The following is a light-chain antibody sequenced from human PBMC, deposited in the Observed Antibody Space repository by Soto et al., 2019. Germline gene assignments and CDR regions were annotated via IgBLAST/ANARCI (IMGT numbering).Light chain of an antibody. CDR3: QQYNSYWT. CDR1: QSISSW. V-gene: IGKV1-5*01. CDR2: DAS. J-gene: IGKJ1*01. Sequence: DIQMTQSPSTLSASVGDRVTITCRASQSISSWLAWYQQERGKAPKLLIYDASSLESGVPSRFSGSGSGTGFTLTISRLQPDDFATYYCQQYNSYWTFGQGTKVELK.